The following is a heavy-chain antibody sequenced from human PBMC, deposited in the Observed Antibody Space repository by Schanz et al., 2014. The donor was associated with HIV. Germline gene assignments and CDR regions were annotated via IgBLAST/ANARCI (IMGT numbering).Heavy chain of an antibody. CDR1: GFTFSSSG. D-gene: IGHD1-26*01. V-gene: IGHV3-33*06. J-gene: IGHJ3*02. CDR3: AKDGSWEAFDAFDT. CDR2: MWYDESHK. Sequence: QVQLVESGGGVVQPGRSLRLSCTASGFTFSSSGMHWVRQAPGKGLEWGAAMWYDESHKGYADSVKGRFTISRDNSKNTLYLQMYSLRAEDTAVYYCAKDGSWEAFDAFDTWGQGTMVTVSS.